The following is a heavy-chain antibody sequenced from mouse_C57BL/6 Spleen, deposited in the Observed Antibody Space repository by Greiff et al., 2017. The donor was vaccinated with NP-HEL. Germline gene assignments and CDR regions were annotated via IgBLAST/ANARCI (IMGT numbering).Heavy chain of an antibody. J-gene: IGHJ3*01. D-gene: IGHD3-2*02. CDR1: GYSFTGYY. CDR2: INPSTGGT. CDR3: AREGAQGFAY. Sequence: EVKLMESGPELVKPGASVKISCKASGYSFTGYYMNWVKQSPEKSLEWIGEINPSTGGTTYNQKFKAKATLTVDKSSSTAYMQLKSLTSEDSAGYCCAREGAQGFAYWGQGTLVTVSA. V-gene: IGHV1-42*01.